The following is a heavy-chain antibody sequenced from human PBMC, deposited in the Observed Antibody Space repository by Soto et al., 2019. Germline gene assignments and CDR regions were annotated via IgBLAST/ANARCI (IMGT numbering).Heavy chain of an antibody. CDR1: GFTFSRYS. J-gene: IGHJ5*02. D-gene: IGHD2-15*01. CDR3: AREIFS. Sequence: EVQLLESGGGLAQPGGSLRLSCAASGFTFSRYSMNWVRQAPGKGLVWVSRINGDGSSTSYADSVKGRFTISRDNAKNTVYLQMNSLRAEDTAVYYCAREIFSWGQGTLVTVSS. V-gene: IGHV3-74*01. CDR2: INGDGSST.